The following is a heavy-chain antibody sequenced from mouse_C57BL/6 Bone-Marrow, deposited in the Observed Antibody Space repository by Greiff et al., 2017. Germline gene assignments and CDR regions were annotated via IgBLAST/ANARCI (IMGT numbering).Heavy chain of an antibody. CDR3: ARGGLLRR. V-gene: IGHV1-82*01. CDR2: IYPGDGDT. CDR1: GYAFSSSW. D-gene: IGHD1-2*01. J-gene: IGHJ2*01. Sequence: VQGVESGPELVKPGASVKISCKASGYAFSSSWMNWVKQRPGKGLEWIGRIYPGDGDTNYNGKFKGKATLTADKSSSTAYMQLSSLTSEDSAVYFCARGGLLRRWGQGTTLTVSS.